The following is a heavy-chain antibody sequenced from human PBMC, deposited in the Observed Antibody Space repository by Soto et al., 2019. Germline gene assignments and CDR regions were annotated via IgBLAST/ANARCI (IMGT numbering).Heavy chain of an antibody. D-gene: IGHD2-15*01. J-gene: IGHJ3*02. CDR2: ISSSSTTI. CDR1: GLTFSSYS. CDR3: ARDQSRYCSGGSCYSAAFDI. Sequence: AGSLRLSCAPSGLTFSSYSMNWVRQAAGKGLEWVSYISSSSTTISYTDSVKGRYTISSDNAKNSLYLQMNSLRAEDTAVYYCARDQSRYCSGGSCYSAAFDIWGQGTMVTGSS. V-gene: IGHV3-48*04.